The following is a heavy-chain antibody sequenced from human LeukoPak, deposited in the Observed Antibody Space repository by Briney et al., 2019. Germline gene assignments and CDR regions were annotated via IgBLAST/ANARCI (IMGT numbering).Heavy chain of an antibody. CDR2: IYYSGST. Sequence: SETLSLTCTVSGGSISSGGYYWSWIRQHPGKGLEWIGYIYYSGSTYYNPSLKSRVTISVDTSKNQFSLKLSSVTAADTAVYYCRASNYYYYYGMDVWGQGTTVTVSS. J-gene: IGHJ6*02. D-gene: IGHD1-26*01. CDR1: GGSISSGGYY. V-gene: IGHV4-31*03. CDR3: RASNYYYYYGMDV.